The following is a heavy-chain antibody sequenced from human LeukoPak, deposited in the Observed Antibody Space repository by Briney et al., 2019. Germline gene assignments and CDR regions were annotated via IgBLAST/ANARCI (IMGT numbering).Heavy chain of an antibody. CDR2: IDSGGST. D-gene: IGHD3-10*01. CDR3: ERDVVAETVRGVSTYYFHY. CDR1: GFTVSSNY. J-gene: IGHJ4*02. V-gene: IGHV3-66*01. Sequence: GGSLRLSCAASGFTVSSNYMSCFRQPPAKGLEWVSGIDSGGSTYYSDSFNGRCTISRYNSKNTRYLQMKSLRAEETAVYYCERDVVAETVRGVSTYYFHYWGQGTLVTVSS.